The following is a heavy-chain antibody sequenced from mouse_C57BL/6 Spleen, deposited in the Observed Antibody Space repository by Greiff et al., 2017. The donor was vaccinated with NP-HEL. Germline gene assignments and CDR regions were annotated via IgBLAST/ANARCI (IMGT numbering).Heavy chain of an antibody. V-gene: IGHV5-4*03. CDR1: GFTFSSYA. J-gene: IGHJ3*01. CDR2: ISDGGSYT. CDR3: AYYDPFAY. D-gene: IGHD2-4*01. Sequence: EVKLQESGGGLVKPGGSLKLSCAASGFTFSSYAMSWVRQTPEKRLEWVATISDGGSYTYYPDNVKGRFTISRDNAKNNLYLQMSHLKSEDTAMYYCAYYDPFAYWGQGTLVTVSA.